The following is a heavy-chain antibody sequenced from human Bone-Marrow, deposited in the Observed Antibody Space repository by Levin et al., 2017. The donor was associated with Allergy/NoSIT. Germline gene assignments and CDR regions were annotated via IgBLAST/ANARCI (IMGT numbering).Heavy chain of an antibody. V-gene: IGHV3-23*01. CDR1: GFTFSSYA. D-gene: IGHD2-15*01. J-gene: IGHJ4*02. CDR2: ISGSGGST. Sequence: GESLKISCAASGFTFSSYAMSWVRQAPGKGLEWVSAISGSGGSTYYADSVKGRFTISRDNSKNTLYLQMNSLRAEDTAVYYCAIVRLKEWCAYWGQGTLVTVSS. CDR3: AIVRLKEWCAY.